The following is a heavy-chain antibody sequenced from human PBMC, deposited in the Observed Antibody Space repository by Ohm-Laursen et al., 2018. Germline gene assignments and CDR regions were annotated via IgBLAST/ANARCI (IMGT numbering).Heavy chain of an antibody. CDR1: GGSISGYY. CDR3: ARHLGDAFDI. CDR2: IYDSGRT. Sequence: TLSLTCSVSGGSISGYYWSWIRQPPGKGLEWIGYIYDSGRTNYNPSLKSRVSTSVDTSKNQVSLKLSSVTAADTAVYYCARHLGDAFDIWGQGTMVIVSS. V-gene: IGHV4-59*08. J-gene: IGHJ3*02.